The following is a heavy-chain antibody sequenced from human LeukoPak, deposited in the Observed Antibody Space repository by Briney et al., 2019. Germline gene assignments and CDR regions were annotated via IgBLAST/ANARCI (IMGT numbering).Heavy chain of an antibody. CDR1: GYTFTSYG. D-gene: IGHD5-12*01. J-gene: IGHJ4*02. CDR3: ARSGRGTYYYFDL. Sequence: ASVKVSCKASGYTFTSYGISWVRQAPGQGLEWMGWISAHNGNTKNAQKIQGRVTMTTDTSTSTAYMELRSLTSDDTAVYYCARSGRGTYYYFDLWGLGTLVTVSS. V-gene: IGHV1-18*01. CDR2: ISAHNGNT.